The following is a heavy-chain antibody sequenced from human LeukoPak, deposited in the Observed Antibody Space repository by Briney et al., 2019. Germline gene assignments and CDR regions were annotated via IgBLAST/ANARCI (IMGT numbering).Heavy chain of an antibody. CDR3: ATLWSGYYGLFDY. CDR1: GFSFSSYW. Sequence: GGSLRPSCAASGFSFSSYWMHWVRQTPGKGLVWVSRINSGGSGTSHADSVKGRFTISRDNTKNTLYLQMHSLRAEDTAVYYCATLWSGYYGLFDYWGQGTLVTVSS. D-gene: IGHD3-3*01. CDR2: INSGGSGT. V-gene: IGHV3-74*01. J-gene: IGHJ4*02.